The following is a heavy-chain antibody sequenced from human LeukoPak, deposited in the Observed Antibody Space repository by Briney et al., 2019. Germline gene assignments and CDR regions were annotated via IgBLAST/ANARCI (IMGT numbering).Heavy chain of an antibody. V-gene: IGHV3-11*04. CDR2: IGGSASNI. CDR3: AKEWSAFDI. D-gene: IGHD2-15*01. Sequence: GSLRLSCAASGLTVTDYYMHWIRQAPGKGLEWVSFIGGSASNIYYADSVKGRFTISRDNAKNSLYLQMNSLRAEDTAVYYCAKEWSAFDIWGQGTMVIVSS. J-gene: IGHJ3*02. CDR1: GLTVTDYY.